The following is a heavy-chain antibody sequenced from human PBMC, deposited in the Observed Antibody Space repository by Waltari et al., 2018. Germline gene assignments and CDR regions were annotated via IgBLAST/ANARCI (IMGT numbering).Heavy chain of an antibody. CDR1: GFPFDDCV. CDR2: ISWNSENI. D-gene: IGHD3-3*01. J-gene: IGHJ5*01. CDR3: VKGRPTLFDNWFDS. Sequence: EVHLVESGGGLVQPGRSLRLSCAASGFPFDDCVMHWVRQVPGKGLEWVSGISWNSENIDYATSVKGRFIISRDDAKKSLYLQMNRLREEDTALYYCVKGRPTLFDNWFDSWGQGTLVTVSS. V-gene: IGHV3-9*01.